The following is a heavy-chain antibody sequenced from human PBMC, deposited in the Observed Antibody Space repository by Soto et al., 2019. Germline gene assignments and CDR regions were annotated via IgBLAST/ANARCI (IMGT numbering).Heavy chain of an antibody. D-gene: IGHD5-18*01. CDR3: ARDYSYGMFGY. Sequence: QVQLVQSGAEVKKPGASAKVSCKASGYNFTSYGISWVRQAPGQGLEGMGWISTYNGNTNSAQKLQGRVTMTTDTSTSIAYMELRSLRSDDTAVYYCARDYSYGMFGYWAQGALVTVSS. CDR2: ISTYNGNT. V-gene: IGHV1-18*01. J-gene: IGHJ4*02. CDR1: GYNFTSYG.